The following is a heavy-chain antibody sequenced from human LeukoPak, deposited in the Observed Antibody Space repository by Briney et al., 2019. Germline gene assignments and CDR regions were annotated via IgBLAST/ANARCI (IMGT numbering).Heavy chain of an antibody. J-gene: IGHJ4*02. CDR1: EFPFSTHW. V-gene: IGHV3-74*01. Sequence: GGSLRLSCAASEFPFSTHWMNWVRQAPGKGLVWVARLSGDGSTTRHADSVKGRFTISRDNAKSTPYLQMDSLRVEDTTLYYWARGMDSSRSDAIDLRGRGALAVVS. CDR3: ARGMDSSRSDAIDL. D-gene: IGHD2-2*01. CDR2: LSGDGSTT.